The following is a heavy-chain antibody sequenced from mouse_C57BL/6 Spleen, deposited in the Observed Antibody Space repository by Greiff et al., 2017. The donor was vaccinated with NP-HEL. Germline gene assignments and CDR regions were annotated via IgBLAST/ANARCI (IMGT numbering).Heavy chain of an antibody. CDR3: ARSEDYGGYFDY. CDR1: GYTFTSYW. Sequence: QVQLQQPGAELVRPGSSVKLSCKASGYTFTSYWMHWVKQRPIQGLEWIGNIDPSDSETHYNQKFKDKATLTVDKSSSTAYMQLSSLTSEDSAVYYSARSEDYGGYFDYGGQGATLAVSS. J-gene: IGHJ2*01. D-gene: IGHD2-4*01. V-gene: IGHV1-52*01. CDR2: IDPSDSET.